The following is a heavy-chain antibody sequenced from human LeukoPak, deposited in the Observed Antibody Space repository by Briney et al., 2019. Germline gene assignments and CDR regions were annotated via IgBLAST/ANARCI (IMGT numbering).Heavy chain of an antibody. CDR1: GFTFDDYA. CDR3: AKDIRGWYPGDAIDI. D-gene: IGHD6-19*01. Sequence: GRSLTLSCAASGFTFDDYAMHWVRQAPGKGLEWVSGISWSSGSIGYAYYVKGRFTIARDNAKNSLYLQMNSLRAEDTALYYRAKDIRGWYPGDAIDIWGQGTMVTVSS. CDR2: ISWSSGSI. V-gene: IGHV3-9*01. J-gene: IGHJ3*02.